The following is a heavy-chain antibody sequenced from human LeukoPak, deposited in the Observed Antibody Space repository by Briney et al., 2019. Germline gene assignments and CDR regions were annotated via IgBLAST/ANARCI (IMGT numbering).Heavy chain of an antibody. CDR2: FSGNSAYA. V-gene: IGHV3-23*01. D-gene: IGHD3-10*01. CDR3: AKYIESGRRYYDF. CDR1: GFTFSSYA. Sequence: GGPLRFSCAASGFTFSSYAMSWVRQAPGKGLEWVSAFSGNSAYAYYADSVKGRFTVSRDNSKNTLYLQMNSLRAEDTAVYYCAKYIESGRRYYDFWGQGTLVTVSS. J-gene: IGHJ4*02.